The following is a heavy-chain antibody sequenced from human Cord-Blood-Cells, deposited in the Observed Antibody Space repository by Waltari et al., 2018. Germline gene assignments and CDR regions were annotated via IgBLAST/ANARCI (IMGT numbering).Heavy chain of an antibody. CDR1: GGTFSSYA. J-gene: IGHJ4*02. CDR2: IIPICGTA. D-gene: IGHD7-27*01. V-gene: IGHV1-69*01. Sequence: QVQLVQSGAEVKKPGSSVKVSCKASGGTFSSYATSWVRQAPGQGLEWMGGIIPICGTANYAQKFQGRVTITADESTSTAYMELSSLRSEDTAVYYCARVKLGMGYFDYWGQGTLVTVSS. CDR3: ARVKLGMGYFDY.